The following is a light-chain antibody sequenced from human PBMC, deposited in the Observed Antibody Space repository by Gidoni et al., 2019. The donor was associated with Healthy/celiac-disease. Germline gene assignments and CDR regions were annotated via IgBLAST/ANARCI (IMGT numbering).Light chain of an antibody. Sequence: EIVMTQSPATLSVSPGERATLSCRASPSVSSNLAWYQQKPGQAPRLLIYGASTRATGVPARFSGSGSGTEFTLTISSLLSEDFAVYYCQQYNNWPPGNTFGQGTKLEIK. CDR1: PSVSSN. J-gene: IGKJ2*01. CDR3: QQYNNWPPGNT. CDR2: GAS. V-gene: IGKV3-15*01.